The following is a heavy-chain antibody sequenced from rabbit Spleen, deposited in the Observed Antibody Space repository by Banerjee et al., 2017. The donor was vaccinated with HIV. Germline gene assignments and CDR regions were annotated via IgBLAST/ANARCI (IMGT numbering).Heavy chain of an antibody. CDR2: IAGDSSGFT. CDR3: ARDTASSFSSYGMDL. J-gene: IGHJ6*01. V-gene: IGHV1S40*01. CDR1: GFSFNSGYD. Sequence: QSLEESGGGLVKPGASLTLTCKASGFSFNSGYDMCWVRQAPGKGLEWITCIAGDSSGFTYSATWAKGRFTCSKTSSTTVTLQLTSLTVADTATYFCARDTASSFSSYGMDLWGQGTLVTVS. D-gene: IGHD8-1*01.